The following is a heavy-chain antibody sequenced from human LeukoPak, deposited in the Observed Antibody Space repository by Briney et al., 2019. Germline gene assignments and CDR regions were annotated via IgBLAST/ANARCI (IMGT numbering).Heavy chain of an antibody. D-gene: IGHD2-2*01. V-gene: IGHV4-59*01. J-gene: IGHJ5*02. CDR3: ARTNEACSSTSCYQYWFDP. CDR1: GGSISSYY. CDR2: IYYRGST. Sequence: SETLSLTCTVSGGSISSYYWSWIRQPPGKGLEWIGYIYYRGSTSYNPSLKSRVTMSVDTSKKQISLKVRSVTASDTAVYYCARTNEACSSTSCYQYWFDPWGQGTLVTVSS.